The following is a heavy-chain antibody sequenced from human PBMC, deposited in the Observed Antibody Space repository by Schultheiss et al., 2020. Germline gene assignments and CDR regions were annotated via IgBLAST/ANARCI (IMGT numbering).Heavy chain of an antibody. CDR2: ISSSSSTI. V-gene: IGHV3-48*02. CDR3: ARTLEGRDFDWFDYYMDV. Sequence: GGSLRLSCAASGFTFSSYRMNWVRQAPGKGLEWVSYISSSSSTIYYADSVKGRFTISRDNAKNSMYLQMNSLRDEDKAVYYCARTLEGRDFDWFDYYMDVWGKGTTVTVSS. J-gene: IGHJ6*03. CDR1: GFTFSSYR. D-gene: IGHD3-9*01.